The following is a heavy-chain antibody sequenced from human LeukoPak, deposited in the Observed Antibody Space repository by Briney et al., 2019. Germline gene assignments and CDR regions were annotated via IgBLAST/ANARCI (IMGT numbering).Heavy chain of an antibody. V-gene: IGHV3-30*18. CDR1: GFTVSSNY. Sequence: GGSLRLSCAASGFTVSSNYMSWVRQAPGKGLEWVAVISYDGSNKYYADSVKGRFTISRDNSKNTLYLQMNSLRAEDTAVYYCAKDGIDCSGGSCYSGSFDYWGQGTLVTVSS. CDR2: ISYDGSNK. J-gene: IGHJ4*02. CDR3: AKDGIDCSGGSCYSGSFDY. D-gene: IGHD2-15*01.